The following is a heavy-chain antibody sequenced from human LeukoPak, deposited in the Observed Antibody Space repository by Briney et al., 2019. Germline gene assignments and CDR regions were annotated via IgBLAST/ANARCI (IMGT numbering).Heavy chain of an antibody. CDR2: ISGSGGST. CDR1: GGSISSYY. CDR3: ANSRYDILTGYPTPLDY. J-gene: IGHJ4*02. D-gene: IGHD3-9*01. V-gene: IGHV3-23*01. Sequence: PSETLSLTCTVSGGSISSYYWSWIRQPPGKGLEWVSAISGSGGSTYYADSVKGRFTISRDNSKSTLYLQMNSLRAEDTAVYYCANSRYDILTGYPTPLDYWGQGTLVIVSS.